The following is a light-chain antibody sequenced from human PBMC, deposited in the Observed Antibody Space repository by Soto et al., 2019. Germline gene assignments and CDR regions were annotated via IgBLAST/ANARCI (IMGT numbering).Light chain of an antibody. CDR2: GAS. V-gene: IGKV3D-20*02. CDR3: QQRSNWPPIT. CDR1: QSVFNNH. Sequence: EIVLTQSPGTLSLSPGERATLSCRASQSVFNNHIGGYQQKPGQAPRRLIFGASFRATGIPDRFSGSGSGTDFTLTISRLEPEDFAVYYCQQRSNWPPITFGQGTRLEIK. J-gene: IGKJ5*01.